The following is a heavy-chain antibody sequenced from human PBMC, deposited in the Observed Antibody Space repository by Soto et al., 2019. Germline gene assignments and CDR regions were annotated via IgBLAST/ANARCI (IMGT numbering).Heavy chain of an antibody. CDR2: ISGGGDKT. V-gene: IGHV3-23*01. CDR1: GFSLSDYA. Sequence: EVQLLESGGDLVQPGGSLRLSCAASGFSLSDYAMTWVRQAPGKGLEWVSGISGGGDKTSYTDSVKGRFIISRDNSKNTLYLQMNSLRAEDTALYYCARDCSHSSRSVWRYWGPGTLVTVSS. D-gene: IGHD2-2*01. CDR3: ARDCSHSSRSVWRY. J-gene: IGHJ4*02.